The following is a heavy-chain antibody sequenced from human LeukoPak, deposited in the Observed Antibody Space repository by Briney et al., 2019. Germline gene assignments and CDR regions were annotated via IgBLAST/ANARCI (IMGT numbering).Heavy chain of an antibody. CDR1: GGSISSYY. CDR3: ARGDRSYDSSGYYRYYYYGMDV. D-gene: IGHD3-22*01. J-gene: IGHJ6*02. V-gene: IGHV4-4*07. Sequence: NPSETLSLTCTVSGGSISSYYWSWIRQPAGKGLEWIGRIYTSGSTNYNPSLKSRVTMSVDTSKNQFSLKLSSVTAADTAVYYCARGDRSYDSSGYYRYYYYGMDVWGQGTTVTVSS. CDR2: IYTSGST.